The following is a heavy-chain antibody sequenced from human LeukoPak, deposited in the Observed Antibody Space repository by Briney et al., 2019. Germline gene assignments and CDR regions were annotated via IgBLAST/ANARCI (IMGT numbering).Heavy chain of an antibody. J-gene: IGHJ5*02. V-gene: IGHV4-4*07. CDR1: GGSISSYY. Sequence: PSETLSLTCTVSGGSISSYYWSWIRQPAGKGLEWIGRIYTSGSTNYNPSLKSRVTMSVDTSKNQFSLKLSSVTAADTAVYYCARTTEDCSRTSCYQYWFDPWGQGTLVTVSS. CDR3: ARTTEDCSRTSCYQYWFDP. D-gene: IGHD2-2*01. CDR2: IYTSGST.